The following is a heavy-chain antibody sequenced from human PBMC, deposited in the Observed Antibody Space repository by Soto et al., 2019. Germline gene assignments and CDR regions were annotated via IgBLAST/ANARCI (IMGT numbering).Heavy chain of an antibody. J-gene: IGHJ4*02. CDR1: GYTFTSYG. D-gene: IGHD3-9*01. CDR3: ASDLSIFLFDY. Sequence: KGAAASVKVSCKASGYTFTSYGISWVRQAPGQGLEWMGWISAYNGNTKYAQKLQGRVTMTTDTSTSTAYMELRSLRSDDTAVYYCASDLSIFLFDYWGQGTLVTVSS. V-gene: IGHV1-18*01. CDR2: ISAYNGNT.